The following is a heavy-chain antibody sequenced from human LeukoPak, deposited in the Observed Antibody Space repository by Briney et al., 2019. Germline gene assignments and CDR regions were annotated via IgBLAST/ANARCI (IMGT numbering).Heavy chain of an antibody. CDR3: ATNPSQNGGGSCYIY. Sequence: ASVKVSCEVSGYTLTELSMHWVRQAPGKGLEWMGGFDPEDGETIYAQKFQGRATMTEDTSTDTAYMELSSLRSEDTAVYYCATNPSQNGGGSCYIYWGQGTLVTVSS. J-gene: IGHJ4*02. D-gene: IGHD2-15*01. CDR2: FDPEDGET. V-gene: IGHV1-24*01. CDR1: GYTLTELS.